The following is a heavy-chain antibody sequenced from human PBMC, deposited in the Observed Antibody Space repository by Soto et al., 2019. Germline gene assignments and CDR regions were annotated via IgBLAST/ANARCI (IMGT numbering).Heavy chain of an antibody. D-gene: IGHD3-10*01. V-gene: IGHV3-30*18. CDR2: ISYDGSNK. J-gene: IGHJ5*02. Sequence: QVQLVESGGGVVQPGRSLRLSCAASGFTFSSYGMHWVRQAPGKGLEWVAVISYDGSNKYYADSVKGRFTISRDNSKNXLXXQMNSLRAEDTAVYYCAKVHKVTMVPGGTYNWFDPWGQGTLVTVSS. CDR3: AKVHKVTMVPGGTYNWFDP. CDR1: GFTFSSYG.